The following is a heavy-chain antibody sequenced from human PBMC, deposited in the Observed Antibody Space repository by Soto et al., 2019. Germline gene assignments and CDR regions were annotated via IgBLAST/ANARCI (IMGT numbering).Heavy chain of an antibody. D-gene: IGHD3-3*01. CDR2: ISSSSSYI. J-gene: IGHJ5*02. CDR1: GFTFSSYS. Sequence: NPGGSLRLSCAASGFTFSSYSMNWVRQAPGKGLEWVSSISSSSSYIYYADSVKGRFTISRDNAKNSLYLQMNSLRDEDTAVYYCARESRILEWLSLNWFDPWGQGTLVTVS. V-gene: IGHV3-21*01. CDR3: ARESRILEWLSLNWFDP.